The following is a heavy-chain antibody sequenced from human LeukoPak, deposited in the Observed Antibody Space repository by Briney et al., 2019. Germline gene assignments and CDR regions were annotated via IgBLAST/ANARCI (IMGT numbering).Heavy chain of an antibody. J-gene: IGHJ4*02. CDR1: GFSVSSTY. CDR3: ARDLSYFDY. D-gene: IGHD2/OR15-2a*01. CDR2: TYSDGNT. V-gene: IGHV3-53*01. Sequence: PGGSLRLFCAVSGFSVSSTYMTWVRQAPGKGLEWVSITYSDGNTYYAESVRGRFTVSRGYSKNTLYLQMKSLRVEDTAFYYCARDLSYFDYWGQGTLVTVSS.